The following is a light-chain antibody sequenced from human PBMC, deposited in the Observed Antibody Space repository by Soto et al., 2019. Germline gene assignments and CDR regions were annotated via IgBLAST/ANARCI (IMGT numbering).Light chain of an antibody. J-gene: IGKJ1*01. V-gene: IGKV1-39*01. Sequence: DIQMTQSPSSLSASVGDSVTISCRASQSISASLNWYQQKPGAAPRLLISRASSVMSGVPPRFSGRGSGRDFTLTISSLRPEDIGTYFCQQSYSSPWTFGRGTNVEIK. CDR2: RAS. CDR1: QSISAS. CDR3: QQSYSSPWT.